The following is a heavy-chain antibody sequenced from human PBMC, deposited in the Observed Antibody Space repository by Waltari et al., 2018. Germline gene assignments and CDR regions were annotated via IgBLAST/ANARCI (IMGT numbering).Heavy chain of an antibody. CDR2: IYHSGST. Sequence: QVQLQESGPGLVKPSETLSLTCAVSGYSISSGYYWGWIRQPPGKGLEWIGSIYHSGSTYYNPSLKSRVTISVDTSKNQFSLKLSSVTAADTAVYYCAGYSYGRGDAVDIWGQGTMVTVSS. J-gene: IGHJ3*02. CDR3: AGYSYGRGDAVDI. V-gene: IGHV4-38-2*01. D-gene: IGHD2-15*01. CDR1: GYSISSGYY.